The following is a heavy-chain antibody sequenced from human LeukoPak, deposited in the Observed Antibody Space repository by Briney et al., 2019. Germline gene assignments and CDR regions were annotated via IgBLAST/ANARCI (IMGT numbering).Heavy chain of an antibody. Sequence: ASVKVSFKASGYTFTSYAMNWVRQAPGQGLEWMGWINTNTGNPTYAQGFTGRFVFSLDTSVSTAYLQICSLKAEDTAVYYCAMGSMVRGVIGFDPWGKGTLVTVSS. V-gene: IGHV7-4-1*01. J-gene: IGHJ5*02. CDR1: GYTFTSYA. CDR2: INTNTGNP. CDR3: AMGSMVRGVIGFDP. D-gene: IGHD3-10*01.